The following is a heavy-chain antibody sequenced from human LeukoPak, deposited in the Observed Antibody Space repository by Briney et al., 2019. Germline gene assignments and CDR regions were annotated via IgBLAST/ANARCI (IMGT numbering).Heavy chain of an antibody. CDR1: GGSISSGGYS. D-gene: IGHD1-26*01. CDR2: IYHSEST. J-gene: IGHJ4*02. Sequence: PSQTLSLTCAVSGGSISSGGYSWSWIRQPPGKGLEWIGYIYHSESTYYNPSLKSRVTISVDRSKNQFSLKLSSVTAADTAVYYCAREGGAPVGYFDYWGQGTLVTVSS. V-gene: IGHV4-30-2*01. CDR3: AREGGAPVGYFDY.